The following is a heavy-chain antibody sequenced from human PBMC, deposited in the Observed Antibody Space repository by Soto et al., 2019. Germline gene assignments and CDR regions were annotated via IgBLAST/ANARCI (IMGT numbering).Heavy chain of an antibody. CDR2: ISYGGST. V-gene: IGHV4-31*03. J-gene: IGHJ4*02. CDR3: SGGILV. CDR1: GGSINSGGYC. Sequence: QVQLQESGPGLVKPSQTLSLTCTVSGGSINSGGYCWSWIRQHPGKGLDWIGCISYGGSTSYNPSLQSRVTISVDKSKNQCSLKLPSGTAADPAVYYCSGGILVWGPGALITVSS. D-gene: IGHD3-16*01.